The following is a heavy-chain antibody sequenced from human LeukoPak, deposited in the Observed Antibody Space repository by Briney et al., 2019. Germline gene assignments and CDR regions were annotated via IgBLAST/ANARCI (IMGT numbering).Heavy chain of an antibody. CDR1: GFTFSSYW. Sequence: GGSLRLSCAASGFTFSSYWMSWVRQAPGKGLEWVANIKQDGSEKYYVDSVKGRFTISRDNAKNSLYLQMNSLRAEDTAVYYCARDQEAITIFGVVIVLDYWGQGTLVTVSS. CDR3: ARDQEAITIFGVVIVLDY. J-gene: IGHJ4*02. V-gene: IGHV3-7*01. D-gene: IGHD3-3*01. CDR2: IKQDGSEK.